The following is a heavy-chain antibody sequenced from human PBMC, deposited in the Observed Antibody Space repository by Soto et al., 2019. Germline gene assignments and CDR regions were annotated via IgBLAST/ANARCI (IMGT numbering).Heavy chain of an antibody. V-gene: IGHV3-23*01. CDR3: AKSITVAPLRYFDR. CDR2: ISGSGGTT. J-gene: IGHJ2*01. Sequence: EVQLLESGGGLVQPGGSLRLSCAASGFTFSSYAMNWVRQAPGKGLEWVSTISGSGGTTYYADSVKGRFTISRDNSKNTLDLQMNSLRAEDRAVYYCAKSITVAPLRYFDRWGRGTLVTVSS. D-gene: IGHD3-3*01. CDR1: GFTFSSYA.